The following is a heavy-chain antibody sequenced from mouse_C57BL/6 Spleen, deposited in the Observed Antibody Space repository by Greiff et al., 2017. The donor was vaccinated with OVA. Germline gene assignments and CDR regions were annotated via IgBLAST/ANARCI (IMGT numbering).Heavy chain of an antibody. CDR1: GFTFSSYA. Sequence: EVKLMESGEGLVKPGGSLKLSCAASGFTFSSYALSWVRQTPEKRLEWVAYISSGGDYIYYADTVKGRFTISRDNARNTLYLQMSSLKSEDTAMYYCTRDRARSHWYFDVWGTGTTVTVSS. D-gene: IGHD1-1*01. V-gene: IGHV5-9-1*02. J-gene: IGHJ1*03. CDR3: TRDRARSHWYFDV. CDR2: ISSGGDYI.